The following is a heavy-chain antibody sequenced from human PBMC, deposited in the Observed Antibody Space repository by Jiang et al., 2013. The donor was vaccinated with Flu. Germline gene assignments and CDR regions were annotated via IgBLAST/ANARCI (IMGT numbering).Heavy chain of an antibody. CDR1: GFTFSDSA. CDR2: IRSKANSYAT. CDR3: TREIWWSTDN. Sequence: VQLVESGGGLVQPGGSLKLSRAASGFTFSDSAMHWVRQASGKGLEWVGRIRSKANSYATAYAASVKGRFTISRDDSKNTAYLQMNSLKTEDTAVYYCTREIWWSTDNWGQGTLVTVSS. J-gene: IGHJ4*02. V-gene: IGHV3-73*01. D-gene: IGHD2-21*01.